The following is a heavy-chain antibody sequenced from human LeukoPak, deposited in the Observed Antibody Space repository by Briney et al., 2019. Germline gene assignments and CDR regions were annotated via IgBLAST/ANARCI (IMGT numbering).Heavy chain of an antibody. V-gene: IGHV1-2*02. CDR2: INPKSGVP. CDR1: GYIFSGYF. CDR3: ARDLRPSSGYYLYFQH. J-gene: IGHJ1*01. Sequence: ASVKVSCKATGYIFSGYFIHWGRQAPGQGLEWMGWINPKSGVPNYSQKFQGRVTMTRDTSISTAYMELSRLRSDDTAVYYCARDLRPSSGYYLYFQHWGQGTLVTVSS. D-gene: IGHD3-22*01.